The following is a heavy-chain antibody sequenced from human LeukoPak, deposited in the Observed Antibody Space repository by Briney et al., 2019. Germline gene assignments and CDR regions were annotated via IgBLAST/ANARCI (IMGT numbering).Heavy chain of an antibody. CDR2: IYYSGST. D-gene: IGHD6-13*01. Sequence: PSETLSLTCTVSGGSISSSSYYWGWIRQPPGKGLEWIGYIYYSGSTNYNPSLKSRVTISVDTSKNQFSLKLSSVTAADTAVYYCARTDPYSSNLDYWGQGTLVTVSS. V-gene: IGHV4-61*05. CDR3: ARTDPYSSNLDY. CDR1: GGSISSSSYY. J-gene: IGHJ4*02.